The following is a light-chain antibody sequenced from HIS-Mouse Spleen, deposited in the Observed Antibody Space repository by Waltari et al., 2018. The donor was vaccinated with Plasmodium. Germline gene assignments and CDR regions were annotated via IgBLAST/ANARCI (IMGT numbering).Light chain of an antibody. V-gene: IGKV3-15*01. CDR2: GAS. CDR3: QQYNNWSFT. J-gene: IGKJ3*01. Sequence: ELVMTQSPATLSASPGERATLSCRASQSVSSNLAWYQQKPGQAPRLLIYGASTRATGIPARFSGSGSGTEFTLTISSLQSEDFAVYYCQQYNNWSFTFGPGTKVDIK. CDR1: QSVSSN.